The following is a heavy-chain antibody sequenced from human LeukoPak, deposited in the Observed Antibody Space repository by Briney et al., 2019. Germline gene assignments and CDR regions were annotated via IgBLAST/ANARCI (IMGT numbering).Heavy chain of an antibody. CDR1: GFTFDDYA. J-gene: IGHJ4*02. CDR2: ISWNSGSI. CDR3: AKCYNDDSSGYYRTVIFDY. D-gene: IGHD3-22*01. Sequence: GGSLRLSCAASGFTFDDYAMHWVRQAPGKGLEWVSGISWNSGSIGYADSVKGRFTISRDNAKNSLYLQMNSLRAEDTALYYCAKCYNDDSSGYYRTVIFDYWGQGTLVTVSS. V-gene: IGHV3-9*01.